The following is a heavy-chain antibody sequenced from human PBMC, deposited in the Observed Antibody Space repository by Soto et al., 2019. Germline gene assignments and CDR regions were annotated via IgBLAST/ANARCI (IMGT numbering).Heavy chain of an antibody. CDR3: ARVPGGEETVDFLDY. D-gene: IGHD3-16*01. J-gene: IGHJ4*02. CDR2: LSSSGTYI. V-gene: IGHV3-21*01. CDR1: GFTFSSYT. Sequence: EVQLVESGGGLVKPGGSLRLSCTASGFTFSSYTMNWVRQAPGQGLEWVSSLSSSGTYIFYAESLKGRLTISRDNAKNSLYLQIHPLSAADTAVYYCARVPGGEETVDFLDYWGQGTLVTVSS.